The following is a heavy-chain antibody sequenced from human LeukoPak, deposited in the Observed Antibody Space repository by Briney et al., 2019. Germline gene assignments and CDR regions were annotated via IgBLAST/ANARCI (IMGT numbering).Heavy chain of an antibody. CDR2: ISYDGSNT. CDR3: AKAHVAFNWNFYYFEY. Sequence: GGSLRLSREASEFTFSSYGMHWVRQAPGKGLEWVAFISYDGSNTYYADSVKGRFTISRDNSKNTLYLQMNSLTLEDTAVYYCAKAHVAFNWNFYYFEYWGQGALVTVSS. D-gene: IGHD1-7*01. J-gene: IGHJ4*02. V-gene: IGHV3-30*18. CDR1: EFTFSSYG.